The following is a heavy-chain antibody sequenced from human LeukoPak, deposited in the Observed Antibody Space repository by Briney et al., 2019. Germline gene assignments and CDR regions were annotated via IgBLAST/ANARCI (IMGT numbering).Heavy chain of an antibody. D-gene: IGHD6-13*01. V-gene: IGHV4-34*01. J-gene: IGHJ4*02. Sequence: SETLSLTCAVYGGSFSGYYWSWIRQAPGKGLEWIGESNHSGSTNYNPSLKSRVSISVDTSKKQFSLNLSSVTAADTAVYYCARVGGSSWYDDYYFDYWGQGTLVTVSS. CDR1: GGSFSGYY. CDR2: SNHSGST. CDR3: ARVGGSSWYDDYYFDY.